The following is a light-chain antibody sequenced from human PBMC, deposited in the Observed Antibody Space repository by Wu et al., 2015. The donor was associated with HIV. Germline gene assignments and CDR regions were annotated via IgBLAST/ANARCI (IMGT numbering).Light chain of an antibody. CDR3: QQRRNWPRS. CDR2: DAS. CDR1: RSVSGT. Sequence: EIVLTQSPATLSFSPGERATLSCRASRSVSGTVAWYQQKPGQAPRLLIYDASNRATGILDRFSGGGSATDFTLTISSLEPEDSAIYYCQQRRNWPRSFGQGTKLEIK. J-gene: IGKJ2*03. V-gene: IGKV3-11*01.